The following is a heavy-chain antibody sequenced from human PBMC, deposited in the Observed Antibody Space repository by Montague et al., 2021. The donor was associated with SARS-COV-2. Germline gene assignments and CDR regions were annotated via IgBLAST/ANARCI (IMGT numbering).Heavy chain of an antibody. J-gene: IGHJ4*02. V-gene: IGHV4-39*01. D-gene: IGHD2-2*01. Sequence: SETLSLTCAVSGDSIRNSDYSWVWVRQPPGNGLEWIGNNYNGGSTYFNPSLKSRVTIFVDTSKNQFSLKLSSVTAADTAVYYCATRTWHTKNDFGFWGQGTLVTVSS. CDR3: ATRTWHTKNDFGF. CDR2: NYNGGST. CDR1: GDSIRNSDYS.